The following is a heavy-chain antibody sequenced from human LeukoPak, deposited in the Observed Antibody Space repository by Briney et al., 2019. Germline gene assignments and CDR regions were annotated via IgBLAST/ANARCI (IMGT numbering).Heavy chain of an antibody. V-gene: IGHV1-46*01. Sequence: ASVKVSCKASGYTFTGYYMHWVRQAPGQGLEWMGIINPSGGSTSYAQKFQGRVTMTRDMSTSTVYMELSSLRSEDTAVYYCALSSIEQIDAFDIWGQGTMVTVSS. D-gene: IGHD1/OR15-1a*01. CDR3: ALSSIEQIDAFDI. CDR1: GYTFTGYY. CDR2: INPSGGST. J-gene: IGHJ3*02.